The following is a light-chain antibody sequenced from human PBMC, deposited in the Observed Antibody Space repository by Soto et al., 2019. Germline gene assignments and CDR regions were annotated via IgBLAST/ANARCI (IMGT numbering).Light chain of an antibody. CDR2: DVS. J-gene: IGLJ1*01. CDR1: SSDVGGYNY. CDR3: SSYSSTSPNYV. Sequence: QSVLTQPASVSGSPGQSITISCTGTSSDVGGYNYVSWYQQHPGKAPKLMICDVSNRPSGVSNRFSGSKSGNTASLTISGLLAEDEAEYYSSSYSSTSPNYVFGTGNKVTVL. V-gene: IGLV2-14*03.